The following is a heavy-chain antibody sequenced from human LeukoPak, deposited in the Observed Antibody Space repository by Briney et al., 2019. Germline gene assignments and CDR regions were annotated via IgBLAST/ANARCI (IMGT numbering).Heavy chain of an antibody. CDR2: NNPDGSVT. Sequence: PGGSLTLSCVASGFTFSGYWMHWVRQAPGKGLVWVSRNNPDGSVTDYADSVKGRITISRDNAKNTLYLEMNSLRAEDTAMYYCARGGVANPNFFDYVGQGTLVTVSS. J-gene: IGHJ4*02. CDR3: ARGGVANPNFFDY. D-gene: IGHD2-15*01. V-gene: IGHV3-74*01. CDR1: GFTFSGYW.